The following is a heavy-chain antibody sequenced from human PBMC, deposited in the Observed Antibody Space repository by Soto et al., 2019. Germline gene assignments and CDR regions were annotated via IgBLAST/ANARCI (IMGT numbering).Heavy chain of an antibody. Sequence: PSETLSLTCTVSGGSISSYYWSWIRQPPGKGLEWIGYIYYSGSTNYNPSLKSRVTISVDTSKNQFSLKLSSVTAADTAVYYCARQVPYQPLLYPAWFDPWGQGTLVTVSS. V-gene: IGHV4-59*08. D-gene: IGHD2-2*02. CDR1: GGSISSYY. CDR3: ARQVPYQPLLYPAWFDP. J-gene: IGHJ5*02. CDR2: IYYSGST.